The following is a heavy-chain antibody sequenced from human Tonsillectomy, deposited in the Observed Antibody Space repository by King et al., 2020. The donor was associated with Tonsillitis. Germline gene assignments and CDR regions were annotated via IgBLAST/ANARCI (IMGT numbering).Heavy chain of an antibody. CDR2: ISYDGRNK. J-gene: IGHJ6*02. CDR1: GFTFSSYG. CDR3: AKRGLGSSGWNYYYYGLDV. V-gene: IGHV3-30*18. Sequence: VQLVESGGGVVQPGRSLRLSCAASGFTFSSYGMHWVRQAPGKGLEGVAVISYDGRNKYYADSVKGRFTISRDNSKNTLYLQMNRLSAEGTAVYYCAKRGLGSSGWNYYYYGLDVWGQGTTVTVSS. D-gene: IGHD6-19*01.